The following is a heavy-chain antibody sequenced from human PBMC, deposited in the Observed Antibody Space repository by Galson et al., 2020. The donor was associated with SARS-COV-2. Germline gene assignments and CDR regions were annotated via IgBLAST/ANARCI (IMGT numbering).Heavy chain of an antibody. CDR2: ISGNGGNT. D-gene: IGHD3-22*01. J-gene: IGHJ4*02. CDR1: GFTFSSYA. V-gene: IGHV3-23*01. Sequence: GGSLRLSCAASGFTFSSYAMSWVRQAPGKGLEWVSAISGNGGNTYYADSVKGRFTISRDNSKNTLYLQMNSLRAEDTAVYYCAKDRCPGVGVVITDFIGDYGGKRALVTFSS. CDR3: AKDRCPGVGVVITDFIGDY.